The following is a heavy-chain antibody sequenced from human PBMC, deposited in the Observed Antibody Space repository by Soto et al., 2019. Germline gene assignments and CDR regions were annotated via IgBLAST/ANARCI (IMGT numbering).Heavy chain of an antibody. Sequence: EVQLLESGGGLVQPGGSLRLACAASGFTFSSYAMSWVRQAPGKGLEWVSAISGSGGSTYYADSVKGRFTISRDNSKNTLYLQINSLRAEETAVYYCARTIPDYYYDSSGYAPPYYGMDVWGQGTTVTVSS. CDR2: ISGSGGST. D-gene: IGHD3-22*01. J-gene: IGHJ6*02. CDR3: ARTIPDYYYDSSGYAPPYYGMDV. CDR1: GFTFSSYA. V-gene: IGHV3-23*01.